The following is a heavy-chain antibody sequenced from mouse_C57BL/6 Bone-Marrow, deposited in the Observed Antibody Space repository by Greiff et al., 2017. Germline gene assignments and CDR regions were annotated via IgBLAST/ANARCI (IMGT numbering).Heavy chain of an antibody. D-gene: IGHD2-5*01. CDR3: ARGRVVTRYYYAMDY. V-gene: IGHV1-61*01. J-gene: IGHJ4*01. CDR1: GYTFTSYW. CDR2: IYPSDSET. Sequence: VQLQQPGAELVRPGSSVKLSCKASGYTFTSYWMDWVKQRPGQGLEWIGNIYPSDSETHYNQKFKDKATLTVDKSSSTAYMQLSSLTSEDSAVYYCARGRVVTRYYYAMDYWGQGTSVTVSS.